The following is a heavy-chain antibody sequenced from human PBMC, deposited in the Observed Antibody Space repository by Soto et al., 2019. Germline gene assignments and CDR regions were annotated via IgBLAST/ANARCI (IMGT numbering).Heavy chain of an antibody. V-gene: IGHV1-46*01. D-gene: IGHD6-13*01. Sequence: GASVKVSCKASGYTFTSYYMHWVRQAPGQGLEWMGIINPSGGSTSYAQKFQGRVTMTRDTSTSTVYMELSSLRSEDTAVYYCARMALSIAAAGENWFDLWGQGTLVTVSS. CDR2: INPSGGST. CDR3: ARMALSIAAAGENWFDL. J-gene: IGHJ5*02. CDR1: GYTFTSYY.